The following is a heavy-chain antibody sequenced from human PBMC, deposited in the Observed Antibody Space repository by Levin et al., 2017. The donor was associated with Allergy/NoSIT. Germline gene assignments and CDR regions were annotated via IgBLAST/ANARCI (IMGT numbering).Heavy chain of an antibody. CDR1: GFTFSSYE. CDR2: ISSSGSTI. CDR3: ARDGVQEWLVNLPGMDV. J-gene: IGHJ6*02. D-gene: IGHD6-19*01. Sequence: LSLTCAASGFTFSSYEMNWVRQAPGKGLEWVSYISSSGSTIYYADSVKGRFTISRDNAKNSLYLQMNSLRAEDTAVYYCARDGVQEWLVNLPGMDVWGQGTTVTVSS. V-gene: IGHV3-48*03.